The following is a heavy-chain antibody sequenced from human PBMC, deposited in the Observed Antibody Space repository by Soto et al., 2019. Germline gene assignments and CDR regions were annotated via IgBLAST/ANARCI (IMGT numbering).Heavy chain of an antibody. V-gene: IGHV3-23*01. CDR2: ISGSGGST. CDR1: GFTFSSYA. D-gene: IGHD1-1*01. CDR3: AKSPRGLQLRWFDP. Sequence: EVQLLESGGGLVQPGGSLRLSCAASGFTFSSYAMSWVRQAQGKGLERVSAISGSGGSTYYADSVKGRFTISRDNSKSTRDLQMNSLRAEDTAVYYCAKSPRGLQLRWFDPWGQGTLVTVTS. J-gene: IGHJ5*02.